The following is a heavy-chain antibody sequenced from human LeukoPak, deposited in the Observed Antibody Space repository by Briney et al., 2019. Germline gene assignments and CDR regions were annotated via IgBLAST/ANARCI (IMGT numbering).Heavy chain of an antibody. D-gene: IGHD2-21*01. CDR2: IYTSEST. V-gene: IGHV4-4*09. Sequence: SETLSLTCTVSGASISGFYWSWIRQPPGKGLEWIGYIYTSESTDYNPSLKSRVAISLGTSRNQFSLKVSSVTAADTAVYYCARHSPFAGVVFDYWGQGALVTVSS. CDR3: ARHSPFAGVVFDY. J-gene: IGHJ4*02. CDR1: GASISGFY.